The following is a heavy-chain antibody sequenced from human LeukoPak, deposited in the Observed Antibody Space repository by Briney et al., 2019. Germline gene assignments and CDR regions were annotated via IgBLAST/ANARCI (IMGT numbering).Heavy chain of an antibody. J-gene: IGHJ3*02. CDR3: VRDEYCSSPTCRGAFDI. D-gene: IGHD2-2*01. CDR2: ISSSSSYV. Sequence: GGSLRLSCAASGFTFSSYSMNWVRQAPGKGLECVAYISSSSSYVNYADPVKGRFTISRDNAKNSLYLQMNSLRAEDTAVYYCVRDEYCSSPTCRGAFDIWGQGTMVTVSS. V-gene: IGHV3-21*01. CDR1: GFTFSSYS.